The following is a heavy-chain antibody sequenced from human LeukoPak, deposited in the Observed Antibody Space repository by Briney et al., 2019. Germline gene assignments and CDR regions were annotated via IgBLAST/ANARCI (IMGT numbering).Heavy chain of an antibody. Sequence: GGSLRLSSAASGFTFSTFGMHWVRQAPGTGLEWVAVISYDGNNQYYSDSVKGRFTISRDNSKNTLYLQMNSLRPEDTALYYCAKEHMLRGVIYWFDPWGQGTLVTVSS. V-gene: IGHV3-30*18. CDR1: GFTFSTFG. D-gene: IGHD3-10*01. J-gene: IGHJ5*02. CDR2: ISYDGNNQ. CDR3: AKEHMLRGVIYWFDP.